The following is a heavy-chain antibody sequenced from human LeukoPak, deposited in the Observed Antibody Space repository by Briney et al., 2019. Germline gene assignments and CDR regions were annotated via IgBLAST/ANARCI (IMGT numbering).Heavy chain of an antibody. J-gene: IGHJ4*02. CDR3: ARDQRAAAGSKGFDY. D-gene: IGHD6-13*01. Sequence: GASVKVSCKASGYTFTSYYMHWVRQAPGQGLEWMGIINPSGGSTSYAQKFQGRVTITADESTSTAYMELSSLRSEDTAVYYCARDQRAAAGSKGFDYWGQGTLVTVSS. CDR2: INPSGGST. CDR1: GYTFTSYY. V-gene: IGHV1-46*01.